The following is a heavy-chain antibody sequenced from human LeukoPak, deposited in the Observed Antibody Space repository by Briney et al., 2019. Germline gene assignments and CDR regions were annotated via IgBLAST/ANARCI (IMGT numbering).Heavy chain of an antibody. D-gene: IGHD2-15*01. Sequence: PSETLSLTCTVSGGFISGHYWTWIRQPPGKGLEWIGSIYHSGSTYYNPSLKSRVTISVDTSKNQFSLKLSSVTAADTAVYYCLILVVAATHPYFDYWGQGTLVTVSS. V-gene: IGHV4-59*04. CDR3: LILVVAATHPYFDY. CDR1: GGFISGHY. CDR2: IYHSGST. J-gene: IGHJ4*02.